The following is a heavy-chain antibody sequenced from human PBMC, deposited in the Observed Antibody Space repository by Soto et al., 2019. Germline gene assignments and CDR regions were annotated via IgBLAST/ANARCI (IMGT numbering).Heavy chain of an antibody. CDR2: MSAYNGNT. J-gene: IGHJ6*01. CDR3: AREGSRDIVVVVAAGQDTNGMDV. Sequence: GSSVKVSCKPSGYTFTSYGISWVRQAPGQGLGWMGWMSAYNGNTNYAQKLQGRVTMTTDTSTSTAYRELKSQRSDDTAVYYCAREGSRDIVVVVAAGQDTNGMDVWGGGTTVTVSS. V-gene: IGHV1-18*01. D-gene: IGHD2-15*01. CDR1: GYTFTSYG.